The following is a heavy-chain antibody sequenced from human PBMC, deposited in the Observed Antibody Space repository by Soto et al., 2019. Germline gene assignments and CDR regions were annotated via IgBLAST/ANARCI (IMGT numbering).Heavy chain of an antibody. CDR1: GFTFSSYA. D-gene: IGHD3-10*01. CDR3: AKVREGLLWFGENSYYYYMDV. V-gene: IGHV3-23*01. Sequence: GESLKISCAASGFTFSSYAMSWVRQAPGKGLEWVSAISGSGGSTYYADSVKGRFTISRDNSKNTLYLQMNSLRAEDTAVYYCAKVREGLLWFGENSYYYYMDVWGKGTTVTVSS. CDR2: ISGSGGST. J-gene: IGHJ6*03.